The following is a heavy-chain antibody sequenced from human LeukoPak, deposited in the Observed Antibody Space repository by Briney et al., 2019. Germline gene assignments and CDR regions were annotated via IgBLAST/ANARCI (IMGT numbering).Heavy chain of an antibody. CDR2: IYSSGTT. CDR3: ARGPTKNYFDS. V-gene: IGHV4-59*01. J-gene: IGHJ4*02. Sequence: SETLSLTCTVSGGSISSYYWSWIRQPPGRGLERIGYIYSSGTTNYNPSLKSRVTISVDTSKSQFSLKLSSVTAADTAVYYCARGPTKNYFDSWGQGTVVTVSS. CDR1: GGSISSYY.